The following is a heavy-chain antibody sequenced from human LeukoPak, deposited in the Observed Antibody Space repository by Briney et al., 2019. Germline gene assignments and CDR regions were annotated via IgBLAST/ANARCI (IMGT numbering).Heavy chain of an antibody. Sequence: PGGSLRLSCAASGFTVSSNYMSWVRQAPGKGLEWVSVIYSGGSTYYADSVKGRFTISRDNSKNTLYLQMNSLRAEDTAVYYCARDRRYSGYVGVPHYYYYGMDVWGQGPTVTVSS. CDR2: IYSGGST. J-gene: IGHJ6*02. CDR1: GFTVSSNY. V-gene: IGHV3-53*01. D-gene: IGHD5-12*01. CDR3: ARDRRYSGYVGVPHYYYYGMDV.